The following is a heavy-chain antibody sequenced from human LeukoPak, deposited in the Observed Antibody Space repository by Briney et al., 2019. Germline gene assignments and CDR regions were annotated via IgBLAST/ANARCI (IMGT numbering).Heavy chain of an antibody. Sequence: GRSLRLSCAASGFTFGSYAMHWVRQAPGKGLEWVAFIRYDGSNKYYADSVKGRFTISRDNSKNTLYLQMNSLRAEDTAVYYCAKNPIAARGYYFDYWGQGTLVTVSS. CDR3: AKNPIAARGYYFDY. D-gene: IGHD6-13*01. J-gene: IGHJ4*02. CDR2: IRYDGSNK. V-gene: IGHV3-30*02. CDR1: GFTFGSYA.